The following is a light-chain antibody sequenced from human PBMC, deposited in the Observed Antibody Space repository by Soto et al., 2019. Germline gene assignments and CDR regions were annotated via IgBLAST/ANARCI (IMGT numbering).Light chain of an antibody. CDR3: CPYPRSNSLVL. CDR1: SSDVGGSDY. V-gene: IGLV2-14*01. Sequence: QSALTQPASVSGSPGQSITISCIGTSSDVGGSDYVSWYQQHPGKAPKLVIYDVSNRPSGVSDRFSGSKSGNTASLTISGLQAEDEADYYCCPYPRSNSLVLFGGGPKPTVL. J-gene: IGLJ2*01. CDR2: DVS.